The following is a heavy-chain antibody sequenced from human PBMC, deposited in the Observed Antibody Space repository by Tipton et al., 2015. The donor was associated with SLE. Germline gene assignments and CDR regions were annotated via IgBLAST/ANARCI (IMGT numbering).Heavy chain of an antibody. CDR1: GFTFSSYG. V-gene: IGHV3-30*02. J-gene: IGHJ4*02. CDR2: IRYDGSNK. CDR3: AKTYCGGDCYPFGY. Sequence: SLRLSCAASGFTFSSYGMHCVRQAPGKGLEWVAFIRYDGSNKYYADSVKGRFTISRDNSKNTLYLQMNSLRAEATAVYYWAKTYCGGDCYPFGYWGQGTPVTVSS. D-gene: IGHD2-21*02.